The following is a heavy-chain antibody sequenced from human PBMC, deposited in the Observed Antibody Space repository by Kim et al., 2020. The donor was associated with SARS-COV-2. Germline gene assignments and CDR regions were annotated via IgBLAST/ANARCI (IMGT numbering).Heavy chain of an antibody. V-gene: IGHV3-15*01. CDR3: TAMGYQLHD. Sequence: GTTDYAAPVKGRFTISRDDSKNTLYLQMNSLKTEDTAVYYCTAMGYQLHDWGQGTLVTVSS. D-gene: IGHD2-2*01. J-gene: IGHJ4*02. CDR2: GTT.